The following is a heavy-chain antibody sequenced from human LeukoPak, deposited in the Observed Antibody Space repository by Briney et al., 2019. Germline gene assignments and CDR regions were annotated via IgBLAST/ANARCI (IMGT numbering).Heavy chain of an antibody. CDR3: ARDRVIAARDYYYYYMDG. D-gene: IGHD6-6*01. CDR1: GFTFSSYS. J-gene: IGHJ6*03. V-gene: IGHV3-48*04. Sequence: GGSLRLSCAASGFTFSSYSMNWVRQAPGKGLEWVSYISSSSSTIYYADSVKGRFTISRDNAKNSLYRQMNSLRAEDTDVYYCARDRVIAARDYYYYYMDGWGKGTTVTVSS. CDR2: ISSSSSTI.